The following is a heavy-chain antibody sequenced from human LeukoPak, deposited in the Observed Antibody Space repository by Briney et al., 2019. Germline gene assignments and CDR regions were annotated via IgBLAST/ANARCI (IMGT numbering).Heavy chain of an antibody. D-gene: IGHD3-22*01. V-gene: IGHV3-74*01. CDR2: IKSDGST. CDR3: ARAPSETGGYYPEYFRH. Sequence: GGSPRLSCAASGFTFSSYWMHWVRQAPGKGLVWVSRIKSDGSTNYADSVKGRFTISRDNAKNTVSLQMNSLRAEDTAVYYCARAPSETGGYYPEYFRHWGQGTLVTVSS. J-gene: IGHJ1*01. CDR1: GFTFSSYW.